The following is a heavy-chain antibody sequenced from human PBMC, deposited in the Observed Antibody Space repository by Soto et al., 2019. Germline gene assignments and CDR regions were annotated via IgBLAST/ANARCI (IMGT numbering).Heavy chain of an antibody. CDR1: GGSFSGYY. V-gene: IGHV4-34*01. CDR3: ARVPPYRCSGGSCYSRKYYFDY. J-gene: IGHJ4*02. CDR2: INHSGST. Sequence: SETLSLTCAVYGGSFSGYYWSWIRQPPGKGLEWIGEINHSGSTNYNPSLKSRVTISVDTSKNQFSLKLSSVTAADTAVYYCARVPPYRCSGGSCYSRKYYFDYWGQGTLVTVSS. D-gene: IGHD2-15*01.